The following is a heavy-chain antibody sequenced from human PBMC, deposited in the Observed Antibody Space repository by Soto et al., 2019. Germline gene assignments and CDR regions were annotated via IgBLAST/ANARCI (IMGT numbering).Heavy chain of an antibody. CDR3: ARRYGSAIDY. Sequence: QVQLQESGPGLVKPSETMSLTCTVSGGTISSWYRSWIRQPPGKGLEWIGYIYYSGSTNCNPSLKSRVTISVDTSKNQFSLKLSSVTAADTAVYYCARRYGSAIDYWGQGTLVTVSS. J-gene: IGHJ4*02. D-gene: IGHD1-26*01. CDR2: IYYSGST. CDR1: GGTISSWY. V-gene: IGHV4-59*08.